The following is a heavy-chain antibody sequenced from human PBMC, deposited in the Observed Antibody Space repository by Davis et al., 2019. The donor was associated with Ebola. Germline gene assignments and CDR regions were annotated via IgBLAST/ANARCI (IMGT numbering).Heavy chain of an antibody. J-gene: IGHJ5*02. CDR1: GYSFTGSTYY. Sequence: AASVKVSCKASGYSFTGSTYYRLHWVRRAPGRGLEWLGWINPNTGATNYAQKFQGRVTMTRDTSINTGHMEMRRLTSDDTAVYYCARAVVTPFAAWFDPWGQETLLTVSS. CDR3: ARAVVTPFAAWFDP. CDR2: INPNTGAT. D-gene: IGHD4-23*01. V-gene: IGHV1-2*02.